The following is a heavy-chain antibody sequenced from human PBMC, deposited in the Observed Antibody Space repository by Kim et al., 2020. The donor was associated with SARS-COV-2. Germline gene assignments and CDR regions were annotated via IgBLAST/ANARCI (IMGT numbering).Heavy chain of an antibody. J-gene: IGHJ5*02. CDR1: GYTLSGYY. CDR2: INPNSGGA. V-gene: IGHV1-2*06. CDR3: AAGINDWFDP. D-gene: IGHD3-10*01. Sequence: ASVKVSCKASGYTLSGYYMHWVRQAPGQGLEWMGRINPNSGGANYAQKLQGRVTMSRDTSISTAYLDLSRLRSDDTAVYYCAAGINDWFDPWGQGTLVTVSS.